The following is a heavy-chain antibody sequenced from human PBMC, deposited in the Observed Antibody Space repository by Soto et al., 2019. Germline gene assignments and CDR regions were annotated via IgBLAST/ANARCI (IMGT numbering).Heavy chain of an antibody. CDR2: IYYSGST. Sequence: SETLSLTCTVSGGSISSYYWSWIRQPPGKGLEWIGYIYYSGSTNYNPSLKSRVTISVDTSKNQFSLKLSSVTAADTAVYYCARDREGIAAHWGQGTLVTVSS. D-gene: IGHD6-13*01. V-gene: IGHV4-59*01. CDR1: GGSISSYY. J-gene: IGHJ4*02. CDR3: ARDREGIAAH.